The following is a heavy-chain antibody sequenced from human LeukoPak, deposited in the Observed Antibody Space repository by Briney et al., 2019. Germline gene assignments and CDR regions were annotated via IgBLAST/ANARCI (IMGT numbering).Heavy chain of an antibody. Sequence: GGSLRLSCAASGFTFSSYWMNWVRQAPGKGLEWVASINQDGSEKYYLDSVKGRFTISRDNAKNSLYLQMNSLRAEDTAVYYCARVQWLVVRAFDYWGQGTLVTVSS. J-gene: IGHJ4*02. CDR1: GFTFSSYW. CDR3: ARVQWLVVRAFDY. CDR2: INQDGSEK. D-gene: IGHD6-19*01. V-gene: IGHV3-7*01.